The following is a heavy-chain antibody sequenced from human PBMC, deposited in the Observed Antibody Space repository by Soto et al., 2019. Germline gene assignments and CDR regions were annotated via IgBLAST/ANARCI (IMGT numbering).Heavy chain of an antibody. CDR1: GGTFSSYA. Sequence: QVQLVQSGAEVKKPGSSVKVSCKASGGTFSSYALSWVRQAPGQGLEWMGGIIPSFATANYAQKFQGRVTITADESKSTGYMEVSSLRSEDTAVYYCARNHGPLVPAATGGYFYYGLDVWGQGTTVIVSS. CDR2: IIPSFATA. D-gene: IGHD2-2*01. V-gene: IGHV1-69*01. J-gene: IGHJ6*02. CDR3: ARNHGPLVPAATGGYFYYGLDV.